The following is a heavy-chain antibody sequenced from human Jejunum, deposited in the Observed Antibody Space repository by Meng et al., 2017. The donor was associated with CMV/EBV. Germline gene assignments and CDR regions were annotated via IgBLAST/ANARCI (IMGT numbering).Heavy chain of an antibody. V-gene: IGHV3-30*02. Sequence: FTVSDYGMNGSRRGPGKGLEWVGFIRFNGNDKYYADSVKGRFTISRDNSKNTLYLRMISLRAGDTAVYYCGKALWGSNSWYPTSDYWGQGALVTVSS. D-gene: IGHD2-2*01. CDR2: IRFNGNDK. J-gene: IGHJ4*02. CDR1: FTVSDYG. CDR3: GKALWGSNSWYPTSDY.